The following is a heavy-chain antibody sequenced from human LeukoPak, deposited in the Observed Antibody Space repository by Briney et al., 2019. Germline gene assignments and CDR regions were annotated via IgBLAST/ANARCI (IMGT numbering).Heavy chain of an antibody. CDR2: INWNGGNT. D-gene: IGHD2-21*02. J-gene: IGHJ4*02. CDR3: ARAGTCFGGDCYPYIVY. CDR1: GFTFDDYG. V-gene: IGHV3-20*04. Sequence: GGSLRLSCAASGFTFDDYGMRWVRQATGKGVEWVSSINWNGGNTVYADSVKGGFTISRDNAKNSLYLQLNTLRAEDTALYFCARAGTCFGGDCYPYIVYWGQGTLVTVSS.